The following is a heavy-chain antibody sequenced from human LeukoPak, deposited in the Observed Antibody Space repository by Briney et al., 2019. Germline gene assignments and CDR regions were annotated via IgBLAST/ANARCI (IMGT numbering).Heavy chain of an antibody. Sequence: SETLSLTCTVSGGSISSSSYYWGWIRQPPGKGLEWIGSIYYSGSTYYNPSLKSRVTISVDTSKNQFSLKLSSVTAADTAVYYCARLSWRIAARPYWGQGTLVTVSS. CDR1: GGSISSSSYY. J-gene: IGHJ4*02. CDR3: ARLSWRIAARPY. CDR2: IYYSGST. D-gene: IGHD6-6*01. V-gene: IGHV4-39*01.